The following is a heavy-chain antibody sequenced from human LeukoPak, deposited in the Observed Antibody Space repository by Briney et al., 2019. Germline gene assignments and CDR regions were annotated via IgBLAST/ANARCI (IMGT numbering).Heavy chain of an antibody. CDR3: ANWGSAFDI. D-gene: IGHD7-27*01. V-gene: IGHV3-7*02. CDR1: GITFSSYW. Sequence: GGSLRLSCAASGITFSSYWMRWVRQAPRKGLEWVANINQDGSEQHCVDSVKGRFTISRDNAQNTLFLQMNSLRAECTAVYYCANWGSAFDIWGQGTMVSVSS. CDR2: INQDGSEQ. J-gene: IGHJ3*02.